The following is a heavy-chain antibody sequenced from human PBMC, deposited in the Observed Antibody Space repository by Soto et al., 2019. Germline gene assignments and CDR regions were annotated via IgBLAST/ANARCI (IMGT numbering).Heavy chain of an antibody. Sequence: PSETLSLTCTVSGGSVSSSSYYWGWVRQPPGKGLEWIGYIYYSGSTNYNPSLKSRVTISVDTSKNQFSLKLSSVTAADTAVYYCARVRGTIFGEHWFNPWGQGTLVTVSS. J-gene: IGHJ5*02. CDR1: GGSVSSSSYY. CDR2: IYYSGST. CDR3: ARVRGTIFGEHWFNP. V-gene: IGHV4-61*01. D-gene: IGHD3-3*01.